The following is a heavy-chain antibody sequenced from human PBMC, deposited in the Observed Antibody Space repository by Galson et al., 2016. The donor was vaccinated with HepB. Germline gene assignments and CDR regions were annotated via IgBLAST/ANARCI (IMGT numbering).Heavy chain of an antibody. CDR1: GGSLSNSFYH. CDR3: ARFPLYCNSTSCSTLGFDP. V-gene: IGHV4-39*01. CDR2: ISYTGNT. J-gene: IGHJ5*02. Sequence: SETLSLTCFVSGGSLSNSFYHWGWIRQPPGKGLEWIGSISYTGNTYYNPSLKSRVTISVETSKNQFSLSLTSVTAADTAVYYCARFPLYCNSTSCSTLGFDPWGQGTLVTVSS. D-gene: IGHD2-2*01.